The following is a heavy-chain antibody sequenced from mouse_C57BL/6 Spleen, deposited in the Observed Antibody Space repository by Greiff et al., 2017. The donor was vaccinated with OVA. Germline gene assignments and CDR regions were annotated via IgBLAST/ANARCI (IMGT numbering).Heavy chain of an antibody. V-gene: IGHV2-9-1*01. CDR3: ARSYYYGSSYSYYFDY. CDR2: IWTGGGT. J-gene: IGHJ2*01. CDR1: GFSLTSYA. Sequence: VQRVESGPGLVAPSQSLSITCTVSGFSLTSYAISWVRQPPGKGLEWLGVIWTGGGTNYNSALNSSLSLSKDNSKSQVFLKMNSLQTDDTARYYCARSYYYGSSYSYYFDYWGQGTTLTVSS. D-gene: IGHD1-1*01.